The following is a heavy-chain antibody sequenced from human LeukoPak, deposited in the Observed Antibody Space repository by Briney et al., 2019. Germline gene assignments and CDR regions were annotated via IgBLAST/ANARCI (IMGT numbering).Heavy chain of an antibody. CDR3: ASTGSYDYVWGSYRYDY. V-gene: IGHV1-2*02. CDR1: GYTFTGYY. CDR2: INPNSGGT. D-gene: IGHD3-16*02. Sequence: GASVKVSCKASGYTFTGYYMHWVRQAPGQGLEWMGWINPNSGGTNYAQKFQGRVTMTRDTSISTAFMELSRLRSDDTAVYYCASTGSYDYVWGSYRYDYWGQGTLVTVSS. J-gene: IGHJ4*02.